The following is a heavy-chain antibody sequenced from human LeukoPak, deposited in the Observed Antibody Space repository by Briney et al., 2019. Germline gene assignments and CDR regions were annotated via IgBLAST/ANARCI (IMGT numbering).Heavy chain of an antibody. D-gene: IGHD3-22*01. CDR2: IGTDGDT. Sequence: GGSLRLSCAASGFTFSSYDMHWVRHATGKGLEWVSAIGTDGDTYYPASVEGRFTISRENAKNSLYLQINSLRAGDTAVYYCARSKYYYDSSGYQTDAFDIWGQGTMVTVSS. V-gene: IGHV3-13*01. CDR1: GFTFSSYD. J-gene: IGHJ3*02. CDR3: ARSKYYYDSSGYQTDAFDI.